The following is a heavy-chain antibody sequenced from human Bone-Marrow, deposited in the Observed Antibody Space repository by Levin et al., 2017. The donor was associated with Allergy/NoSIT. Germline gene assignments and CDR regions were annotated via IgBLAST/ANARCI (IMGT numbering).Heavy chain of an antibody. V-gene: IGHV3-33*01. Sequence: GESLKISCAASGFTFSSYGMHWVRQAPGKGLEWVAVIWYDGSNKYYADSVKGRFTISRDNSKNTLYLQMNSLRAEDTAVYYCARDFSGSQDYWGQGTLVTVSS. J-gene: IGHJ4*02. CDR1: GFTFSSYG. CDR3: ARDFSGSQDY. CDR2: IWYDGSNK. D-gene: IGHD1-26*01.